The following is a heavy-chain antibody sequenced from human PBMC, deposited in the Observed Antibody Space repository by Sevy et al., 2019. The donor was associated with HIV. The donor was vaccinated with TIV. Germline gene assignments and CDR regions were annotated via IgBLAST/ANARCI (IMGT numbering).Heavy chain of an antibody. CDR1: GGTFSSYA. Sequence: ASVKVSCKASGGTFSSYAISWVRQAPGQGLEWMGGIIPIFGTANYAQKFQGRVTITADESTSTAYMELSSLRSEDTAVYYCARDRGRGITTNLDSWGQGTLVTVSS. D-gene: IGHD3-22*01. J-gene: IGHJ5*01. CDR3: ARDRGRGITTNLDS. V-gene: IGHV1-69*13. CDR2: IIPIFGTA.